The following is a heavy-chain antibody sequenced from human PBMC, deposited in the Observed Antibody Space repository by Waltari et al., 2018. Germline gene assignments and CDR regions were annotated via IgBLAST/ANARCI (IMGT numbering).Heavy chain of an antibody. CDR1: GGTFSSYA. D-gene: IGHD5-12*01. CDR3: ARSRRAAALPVMATIWVCDY. CDR2: IIPIFGTA. J-gene: IGHJ4*02. Sequence: QVQLVQSGAAVKKPGSSVKVSCKASGGTFSSYAISWVRQAPGQELEWMGGIIPIFGTANYAQKFQGRVTITADESTSTAYMELSSLRSEDTAVYYCARSRRAAALPVMATIWVCDYWGQGTLVTVSS. V-gene: IGHV1-69*12.